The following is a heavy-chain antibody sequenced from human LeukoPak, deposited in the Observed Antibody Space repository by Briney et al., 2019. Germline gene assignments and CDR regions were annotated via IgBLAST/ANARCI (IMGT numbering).Heavy chain of an antibody. CDR3: ATKQWLAPPPDS. V-gene: IGHV3-74*01. J-gene: IGHJ4*02. CDR2: INTDGTVT. D-gene: IGHD6-19*01. CDR1: GFTFSKYW. Sequence: TGGSLRLSCAASGFTFSKYWMLWVRQAPGQGVEGVSRINTDGTVTTYADSVKGRFTVSRDNADNTMFLQMNSVRDEDTAVYYCATKQWLAPPPDSWGQGTPVTVSS.